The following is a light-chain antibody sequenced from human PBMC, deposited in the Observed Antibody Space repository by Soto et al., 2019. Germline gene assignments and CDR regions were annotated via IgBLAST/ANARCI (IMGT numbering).Light chain of an antibody. V-gene: IGKV3-20*01. CDR2: GAS. CDR3: QQYGSSPIT. CDR1: QSVSSSY. Sequence: EIVLTQSPVTLSLSPGERATLSCRASQSVSSSYLAWYQQKPGQAPGLLIYGASSRATGIPDRFSGSGSGTDFTLTISRLEPEDFAVYYCQQYGSSPITFGHGTRLEIK. J-gene: IGKJ5*01.